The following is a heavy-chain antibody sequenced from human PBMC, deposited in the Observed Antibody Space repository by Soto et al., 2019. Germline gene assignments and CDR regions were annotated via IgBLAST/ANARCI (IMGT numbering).Heavy chain of an antibody. V-gene: IGHV4-38-2*02. J-gene: IGHJ4*02. Sequence: TLSLTCAVSGYSIRSGYYWGWIRQPPGKGLEWIGSIYHSGSTYYNPSLKSRVTISVDTSKNQISLKLSSVTAADTAVYYCARDVDYDTNGYDYFDYWGQGTLVTVSS. D-gene: IGHD3-22*01. CDR3: ARDVDYDTNGYDYFDY. CDR2: IYHSGST. CDR1: GYSIRSGYY.